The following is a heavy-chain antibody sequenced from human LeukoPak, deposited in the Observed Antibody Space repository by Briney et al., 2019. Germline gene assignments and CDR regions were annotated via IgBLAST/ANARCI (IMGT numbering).Heavy chain of an antibody. D-gene: IGHD5-24*01. CDR1: GFTFSSYW. V-gene: IGHV3-74*01. J-gene: IGHJ4*02. CDR3: LRGADGYGVFDY. Sequence: GGSLRLSCAASGFTFSSYWMHWVRQAPGKGLVWVSCINSAGSITNYADSVRGRFTVSRDNAKNTLYLQLNSLTIEDTAVYYCLRGADGYGVFDYWGQGSLVTVSA. CDR2: INSAGSIT.